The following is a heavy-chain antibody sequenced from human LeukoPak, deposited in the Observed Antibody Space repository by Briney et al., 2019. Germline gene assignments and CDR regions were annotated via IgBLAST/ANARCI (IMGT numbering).Heavy chain of an antibody. D-gene: IGHD6-19*01. J-gene: IGHJ6*03. V-gene: IGHV3-20*04. CDR3: ATSLSGWGTYHYMDV. CDR1: GFTFDNYG. Sequence: GGSLRLSCAASGFTFDNYGINWVRQAPGKGLEWVSRIHWNGGRTGYADSVRGRFTLSRDSAKNSLFLQMNILRVEDTAVYYCATSLSGWGTYHYMDVWGKGTTVTISS. CDR2: IHWNGGRT.